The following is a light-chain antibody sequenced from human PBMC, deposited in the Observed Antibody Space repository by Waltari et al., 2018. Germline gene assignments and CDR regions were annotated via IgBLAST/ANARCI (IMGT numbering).Light chain of an antibody. CDR2: DAS. J-gene: IGKJ2*01. Sequence: EIVMTQSPVTLSVSLGERATLSCRASQSVSSDLAWYQQKPGQAPRLLIYDASTRATGIPARFSGSGSGTQFTLTISSLQSEDFVVYYCQQYNNRPYTFGQGTKLEIK. CDR1: QSVSSD. V-gene: IGKV3-15*01. CDR3: QQYNNRPYT.